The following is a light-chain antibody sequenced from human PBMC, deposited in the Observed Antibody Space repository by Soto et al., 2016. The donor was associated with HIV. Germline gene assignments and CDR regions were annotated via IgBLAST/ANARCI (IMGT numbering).Light chain of an antibody. CDR2: DDS. CDR3: QVWDSSSDHVV. Sequence: SYVLTQPPSVSVAPGKTARITCGGNNIESKSVHWYQQKSGQAPVLVVHDDSHRPSGIPERFSGSNSGNTATLTISRVEAGDEADYYCQVWDSSSDHVVFGGGTKLTVL. CDR1: NIESKS. J-gene: IGLJ2*01. V-gene: IGLV3-21*03.